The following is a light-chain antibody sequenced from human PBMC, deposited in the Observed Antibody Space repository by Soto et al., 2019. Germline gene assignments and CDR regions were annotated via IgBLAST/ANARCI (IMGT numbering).Light chain of an antibody. CDR1: SSNIGAGYD. Sequence: QAVVTQPPSVSGAPGQRVTISCTGSSSNIGAGYDVHWYQQLPGTAPKLLMFDNTNRPSGVPDRFSGSRSGTSASLAITGLQAEDEADYYCQSYDTSLRGWVFGGGTKLTVL. V-gene: IGLV1-40*01. CDR3: QSYDTSLRGWV. CDR2: DNT. J-gene: IGLJ3*02.